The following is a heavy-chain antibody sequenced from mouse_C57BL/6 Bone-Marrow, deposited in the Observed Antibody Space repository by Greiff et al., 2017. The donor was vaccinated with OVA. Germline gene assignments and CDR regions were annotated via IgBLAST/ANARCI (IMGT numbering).Heavy chain of an antibody. V-gene: IGHV1-75*01. CDR1: GYTFTDYY. J-gene: IGHJ2*01. CDR2: IFPGSGST. Sequence: QVHVKQSGPELVKPGASVKISCKASGYTFTDYYINWVKQRPGQGLEWIGWIFPGSGSTYYNEKFKGKATLTVDKSSSTAYMLLSSLTSEDSAVYFCARYYYDSYYFDYWGQGTTLTVSS. CDR3: ARYYYDSYYFDY. D-gene: IGHD1-1*01.